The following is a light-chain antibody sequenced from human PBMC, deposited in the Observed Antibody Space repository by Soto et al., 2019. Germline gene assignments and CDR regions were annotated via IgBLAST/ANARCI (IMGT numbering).Light chain of an antibody. CDR2: GAS. Sequence: EIVLTQSPGTLSLSPGERATLSCRASQSVSSSDLAWYQQKPGQAPRLLIYGASSRATGIPDRFSGSGSGTDSTLTISRLEPEDFAVYSCQQYGSSPRTFGQGTKVEIK. CDR1: QSVSSSD. V-gene: IGKV3-20*01. CDR3: QQYGSSPRT. J-gene: IGKJ1*01.